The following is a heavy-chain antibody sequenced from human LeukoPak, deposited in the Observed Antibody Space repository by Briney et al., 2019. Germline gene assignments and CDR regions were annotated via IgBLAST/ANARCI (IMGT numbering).Heavy chain of an antibody. D-gene: IGHD1-20*01. Sequence: SETLSLTCTVSGASISSGNYYWSWIRQPAGKGLEWIGRIYTSGSTNYNPSLKNRVTISVDTSKNQFSLKLSSVTAADTAVYYCARSRPSYNFLFDIWGQGTMVTVSS. J-gene: IGHJ3*02. CDR1: GASISSGNYY. V-gene: IGHV4-61*02. CDR2: IYTSGST. CDR3: ARSRPSYNFLFDI.